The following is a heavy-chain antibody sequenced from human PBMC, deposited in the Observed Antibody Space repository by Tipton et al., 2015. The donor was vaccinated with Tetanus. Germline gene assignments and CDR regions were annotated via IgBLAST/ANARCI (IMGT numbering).Heavy chain of an antibody. CDR3: ARDPNYGSGSNFDY. CDR1: GFTFSSYG. V-gene: IGHV3-33*01. Sequence: SGFTFSSYGMHWVRQAPGKGLEWVAVIWYGGSNKYYADSVKGRFTISRDNSKNTLYLQMNSLRAEDTAVYYCARDPNYGSGSNFDYWGQGTLVTVSS. CDR2: IWYGGSNK. J-gene: IGHJ4*02. D-gene: IGHD3-10*01.